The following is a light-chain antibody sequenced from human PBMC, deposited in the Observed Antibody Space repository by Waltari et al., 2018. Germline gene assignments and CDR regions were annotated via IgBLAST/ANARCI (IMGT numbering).Light chain of an antibody. V-gene: IGKV3-20*01. CDR3: QQYGSSPA. CDR2: GAS. CDR1: QSVSSSY. Sequence: EIVLTQSPGTLSLSPGERATLSCRASQSVSSSYLAWYQQKPGQAPRLLIYGASSRATGSPDRFSCSGAGTDFTLTISRLEPEDCAVYYCQQYGSSPAFGQGTKLEIK. J-gene: IGKJ2*01.